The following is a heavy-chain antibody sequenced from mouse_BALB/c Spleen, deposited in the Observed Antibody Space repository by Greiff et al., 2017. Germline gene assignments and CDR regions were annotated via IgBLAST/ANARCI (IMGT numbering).Heavy chain of an antibody. CDR3: ATLLYGNYDAMDY. D-gene: IGHD2-1*01. J-gene: IGHJ4*01. CDR1: GFNIKDTY. Sequence: EVQLQQSGAELVKPGASVKLSCTASGFNIKDTYMHWVKQRPEQGLEWIGRIDPANGNTKYDPKFQGKATITADTSSNTAYLQLSSLTSEDTAVYYCATLLYGNYDAMDYWGQGTSVTVSS. CDR2: IDPANGNT. V-gene: IGHV14-3*02.